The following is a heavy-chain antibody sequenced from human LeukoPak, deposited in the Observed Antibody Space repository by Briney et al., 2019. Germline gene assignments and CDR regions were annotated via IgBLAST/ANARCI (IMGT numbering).Heavy chain of an antibody. J-gene: IGHJ2*01. CDR2: IWYDGSNK. CDR1: GFTFSKYT. V-gene: IGHV3-33*01. CDR3: AREDKWYFDL. Sequence: PGGSLRLSCAASGFTFSKYTMHWVRQAPGMGLDWVALIWYDGSNKYYAESVKGRFTISRDNSKNTIFLQLNSLRADDTAVYYCAREDKWYFDLWGRGTLVTVSS.